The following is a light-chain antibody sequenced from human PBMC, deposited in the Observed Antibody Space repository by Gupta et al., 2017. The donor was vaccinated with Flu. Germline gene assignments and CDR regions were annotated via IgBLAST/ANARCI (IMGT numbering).Light chain of an antibody. CDR3: QSYDSSSRGSRV. V-gene: IGLV1-40*01. CDR2: GNN. CDR1: SSNIGAGYD. J-gene: IGLJ3*02. Sequence: QSVLTQPPSVSGAPGQRVTISCTGRSSNIGAGYDVHWYQQLPGTATKLLIDGNNDRPSAVLHRFSAGNSGTSAFQVLRVRDAEDDADDYGQSYDSSSRGSRVFGGGTKLTVL.